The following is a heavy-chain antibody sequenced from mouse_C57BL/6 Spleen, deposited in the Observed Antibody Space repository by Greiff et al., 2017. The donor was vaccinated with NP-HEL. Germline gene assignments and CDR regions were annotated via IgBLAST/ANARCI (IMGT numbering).Heavy chain of an antibody. CDR2: ILPGSGST. CDR3: ARGTYYYGSSYYWFAY. J-gene: IGHJ3*01. V-gene: IGHV1-9*01. D-gene: IGHD1-1*01. Sequence: VHLVESGAELMKPGASVKLSCKATGYTFTGYWIEWVKQRPGHGLEWIGEILPGSGSTNYNEKFKGKATFTADTSSNTAYMQLSSLTTEDSAIYYCARGTYYYGSSYYWFAYWGQGTLVTVSA. CDR1: GYTFTGYW.